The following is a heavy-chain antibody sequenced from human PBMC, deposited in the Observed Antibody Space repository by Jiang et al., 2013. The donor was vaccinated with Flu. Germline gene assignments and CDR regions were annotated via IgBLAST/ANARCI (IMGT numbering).Heavy chain of an antibody. CDR3: ARDVGVVRGVIMSYYFDY. Sequence: FSSYAISWVRQAPGQGLEWMGGIIPIFGTANYAQKFQGRVTITADESTSTAYMELSSLRSEDTAVYYCARDVGVVRGVIMSYYFDYWGQGTLVTVSS. D-gene: IGHD3-10*01. J-gene: IGHJ4*02. CDR1: FSSYA. CDR2: IIPIFGTA. V-gene: IGHV1-69*01.